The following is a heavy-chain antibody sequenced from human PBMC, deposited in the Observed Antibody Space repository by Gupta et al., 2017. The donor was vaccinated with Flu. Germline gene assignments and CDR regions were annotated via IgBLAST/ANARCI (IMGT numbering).Heavy chain of an antibody. CDR3: AREFPCGGDCYVLDS. Sequence: QVQLVQSGAEVKEPGSSVRVSCKASGDTFSSPSITWVRQAPGQGLEWMGDILPIIGAVNYAYKFQGRATITADESTRTAYMELSSLKSEDTAVYYCAREFPCGGDCYVLDSWGQGTLVSVYS. D-gene: IGHD2-21*02. CDR1: GDTFSSPS. CDR2: ILPIIGAV. V-gene: IGHV1-69*01. J-gene: IGHJ4*02.